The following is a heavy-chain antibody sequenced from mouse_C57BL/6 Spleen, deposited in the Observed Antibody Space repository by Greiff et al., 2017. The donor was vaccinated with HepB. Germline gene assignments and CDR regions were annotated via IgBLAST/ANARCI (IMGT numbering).Heavy chain of an antibody. J-gene: IGHJ4*01. CDR3: ARDENIYYDYDGTMDY. CDR1: GYTFTSYW. D-gene: IGHD2-4*01. V-gene: IGHV1-55*01. CDR2: IYPGSGST. Sequence: QVQLQQSGAELVKPGASVKMSCKASGYTFTSYWITWVKQRPGQGLEWIGDIYPGSGSTNYNEKFKSKATLTVDTSSSTAYMQLSSLTSEDSAVYYCARDENIYYDYDGTMDYWGQGTSVTVSS.